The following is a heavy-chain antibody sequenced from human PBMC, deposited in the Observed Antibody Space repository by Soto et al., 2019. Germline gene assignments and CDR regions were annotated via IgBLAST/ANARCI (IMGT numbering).Heavy chain of an antibody. CDR2: TYYRSKWYN. Sequence: SQTLSLTCAISGDSVSSNSAAWNWIRQSPSRGLEWLGRTYYRSKWYNDYAVSVKSRITINPDTSKNQFSLQLNSVTPEDTAVYYCARDLVRPGYRGYDSPCYYHGMDVWGQGTTVSVSS. V-gene: IGHV6-1*01. CDR3: ARDLVRPGYRGYDSPCYYHGMDV. D-gene: IGHD5-12*01. J-gene: IGHJ6*02. CDR1: GDSVSSNSAA.